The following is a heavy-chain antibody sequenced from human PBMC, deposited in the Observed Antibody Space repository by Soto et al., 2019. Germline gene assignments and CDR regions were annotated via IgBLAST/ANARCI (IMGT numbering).Heavy chain of an antibody. CDR2: INAYNGNT. J-gene: IGHJ6*02. V-gene: IGHV1-18*01. D-gene: IGHD3-22*01. CDR1: GYTFSNYG. CDR3: ARVKGSSGYSLFDYDRYAMDV. Sequence: ASVKVSCKASGYTFSNYGISWVRQAPGQGLEWMGWINAYNGNTDYAQNLRGRVTMTTDTATSTAYMELRSLRSDDTAVYYCARVKGSSGYSLFDYDRYAMDVWGQGTTVTVSS.